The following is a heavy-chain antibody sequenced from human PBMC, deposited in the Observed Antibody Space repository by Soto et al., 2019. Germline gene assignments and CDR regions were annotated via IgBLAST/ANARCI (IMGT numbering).Heavy chain of an antibody. CDR1: GDSISSDKW. CDR2: IHHSGNS. V-gene: IGHV4-4*02. D-gene: IGHD5-12*01. CDR3: ARAYGGYADY. J-gene: IGHJ4*02. Sequence: SETLSLTCTVSGDSISSDKWWSWVRQPPGKGLEWIGEIHHSGNSNYNPSLKSRVTISVDTSKNQFSLKLSSVTAADTAVYYCARAYGGYADYWGQGALVTVSS.